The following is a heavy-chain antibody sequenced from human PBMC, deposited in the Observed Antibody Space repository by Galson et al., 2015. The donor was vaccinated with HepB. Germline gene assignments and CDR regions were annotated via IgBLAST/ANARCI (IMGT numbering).Heavy chain of an antibody. CDR1: GFTFSNYY. V-gene: IGHV3-11*01. Sequence: LRLSCAASGFTFSNYYMSWIRQAPGKGLEWVSYISSSGSTIYYADSVKGRFTISRDNAKNSLYLQMNSLRAEDTAVYYCAREYYDFWSGQSGYWGQGTLVTVSP. J-gene: IGHJ4*02. CDR3: AREYYDFWSGQSGY. CDR2: ISSSGSTI. D-gene: IGHD3-3*01.